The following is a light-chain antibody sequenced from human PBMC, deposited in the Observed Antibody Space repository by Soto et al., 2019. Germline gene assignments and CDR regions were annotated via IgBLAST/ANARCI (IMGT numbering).Light chain of an antibody. CDR1: SSNNGNNY. Sequence: QSVLTQPPSVSAAPGQRVTISCSGSSSNNGNNYVSWYQQLPGTAPKLLIYDNNKRPSGIPDRFSGSKSGTSATLGITGLQSGDEADYYCGSWDSSLSAYVFGTGTK. CDR3: GSWDSSLSAYV. V-gene: IGLV1-51*01. CDR2: DNN. J-gene: IGLJ1*01.